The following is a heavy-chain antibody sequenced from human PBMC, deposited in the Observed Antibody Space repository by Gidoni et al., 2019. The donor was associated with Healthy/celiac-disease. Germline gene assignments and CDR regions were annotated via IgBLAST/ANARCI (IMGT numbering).Heavy chain of an antibody. Sequence: EVQLVESGGGLVQPGGSLRLSCAASGFTVSSNYMSWVRQAPGKGLEWVSVIYSGGSTYYADSVKGRFTISRDNSKNTLYLQMNSLGAEDTAVYYCARVGKANEEFDYWGQGTLVTVSS. CDR1: GFTVSSNY. V-gene: IGHV3-66*02. J-gene: IGHJ4*02. CDR2: IYSGGST. D-gene: IGHD1-1*01. CDR3: ARVGKANEEFDY.